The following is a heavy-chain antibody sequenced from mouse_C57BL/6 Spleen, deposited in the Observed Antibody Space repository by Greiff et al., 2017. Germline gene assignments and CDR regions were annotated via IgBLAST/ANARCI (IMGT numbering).Heavy chain of an antibody. D-gene: IGHD1-1*02. CDR1: GFTFSSYG. V-gene: IGHV5-6*01. CDR2: ISSGGSYT. J-gene: IGHJ2*01. CDR3: ASRGLSGDY. Sequence: EVKLVESGGDLVKPGGSLKLSCEASGFTFSSYGMSWVRQTPDKRLEWVATISSGGSYTYYPDSVKGRFTISRDNAKNTLYLQMSSLKSEDTAMYYCASRGLSGDYWGQGTTLTVSS.